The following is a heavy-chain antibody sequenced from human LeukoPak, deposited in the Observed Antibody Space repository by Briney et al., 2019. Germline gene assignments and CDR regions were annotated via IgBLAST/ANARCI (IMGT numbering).Heavy chain of an antibody. Sequence: ASVKVSCKASGYTFTSYGISWVRQAPGQGLEWMGWISAYNGNTNYAQKLQGRVTMTTDTSTSTAYMELRSLRSDDTAVYYCASLSPDIVVVVAATREAFDIWGQGTMVTVSS. CDR2: ISAYNGNT. CDR3: ASLSPDIVVVVAATREAFDI. J-gene: IGHJ3*02. CDR1: GYTFTSYG. D-gene: IGHD2-15*01. V-gene: IGHV1-18*01.